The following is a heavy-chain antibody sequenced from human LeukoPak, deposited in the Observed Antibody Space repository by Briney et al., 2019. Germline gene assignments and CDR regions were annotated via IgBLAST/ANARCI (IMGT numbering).Heavy chain of an antibody. CDR1: GGSFSGYY. V-gene: IGHV4-34*01. CDR3: ARGKRDPGNYDILGRAYYYYCYYMDV. Sequence: SETLSLTCAVYGGSFSGYYWSWIRQPPGKGLEWIGEINHSGSTNYNPSLKSRVTISVDTSKNQFSLKLSSVTAADTAVYYCARGKRDPGNYDILGRAYYYYCYYMDVWGKGTTVTVSS. J-gene: IGHJ6*03. D-gene: IGHD3-9*01. CDR2: INHSGST.